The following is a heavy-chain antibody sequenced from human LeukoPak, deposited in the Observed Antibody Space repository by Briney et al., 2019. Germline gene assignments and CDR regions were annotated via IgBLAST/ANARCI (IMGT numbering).Heavy chain of an antibody. CDR1: GFTFSSYS. CDR3: ARDLGSGSSFDY. D-gene: IGHD3-10*01. J-gene: IGHJ4*02. CDR2: ISSSSSHI. V-gene: IGHV3-21*01. Sequence: GGSLRLSCAASGFTFSSYSMNWVRQAPGKGLEWVSSISSSSSHIYYADSVKGRFTISRDNAKNSLYLQMNSLRAEDTAVYYCARDLGSGSSFDYWGQGTLVTVSS.